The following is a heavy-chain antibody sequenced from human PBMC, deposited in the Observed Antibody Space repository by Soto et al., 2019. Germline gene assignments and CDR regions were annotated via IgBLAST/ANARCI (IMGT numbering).Heavy chain of an antibody. V-gene: IGHV3-30*18. CDR2: ISYDGSNK. CDR1: GFTFSSYG. Sequence: QTGGSLRLSCAASGFTFSSYGMHWVRQAPGKGLEWVAVISYDGSNKYYADSVKGRFTISRDNSKNTLYLQMNSLRAEDTAVYYCAKLERSSIGRAFDIWGQGTMVTVSS. J-gene: IGHJ3*02. CDR3: AKLERSSIGRAFDI. D-gene: IGHD1-1*01.